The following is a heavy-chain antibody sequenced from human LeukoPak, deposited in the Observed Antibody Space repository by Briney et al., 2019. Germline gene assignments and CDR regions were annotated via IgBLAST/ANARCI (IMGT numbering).Heavy chain of an antibody. Sequence: SPTLSLTCTVSGGSISSDYWSWIRQPAGKGLEWIGRFYISGSTNYNPSLKSRVTMSVDTSKNQFSLRLNSVTAADTAVYYCARDFLLQSEGLFDYWGQGTLVTVSS. V-gene: IGHV4-4*07. CDR2: FYISGST. D-gene: IGHD4-11*01. J-gene: IGHJ4*02. CDR1: GGSISSDY. CDR3: ARDFLLQSEGLFDY.